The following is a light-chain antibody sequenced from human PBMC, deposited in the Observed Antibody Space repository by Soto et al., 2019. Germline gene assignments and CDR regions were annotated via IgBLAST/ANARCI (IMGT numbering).Light chain of an antibody. J-gene: IGLJ1*01. CDR3: GSYTSSTRAV. Sequence: QSALTQPASVSGSPGQSITISCTGTSSDVGGFDYVSWYQQHPGKAPKLMIFDVFNRPSGVSHRFSGSKSGNTASLTISGLQAEDEADYYCGSYTSSTRAVFGTGTKVTVL. V-gene: IGLV2-14*03. CDR2: DVF. CDR1: SSDVGGFDY.